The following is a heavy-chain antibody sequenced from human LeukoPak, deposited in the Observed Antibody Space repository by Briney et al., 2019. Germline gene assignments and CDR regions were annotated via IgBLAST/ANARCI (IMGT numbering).Heavy chain of an antibody. D-gene: IGHD1-7*01. J-gene: IGHJ6*03. CDR3: ARVGRYNWNYLSYYMDV. Sequence: PSETLSLTCAVYDGSYSGYYWSWIRQPPGKGLEWIGEINHSGSTNYNPSLKSRVTISVDTSKNQFSLKLSSVTAADTAVYYCARVGRYNWNYLSYYMDVWGKGTTVTVSS. V-gene: IGHV4-34*01. CDR1: DGSYSGYY. CDR2: INHSGST.